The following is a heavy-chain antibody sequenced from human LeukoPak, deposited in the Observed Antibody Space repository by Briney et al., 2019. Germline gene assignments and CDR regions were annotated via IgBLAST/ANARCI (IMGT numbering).Heavy chain of an antibody. CDR3: ARDSNYDYVWGSYRPRALDP. V-gene: IGHV1-18*01. CDR1: GYSFTSHG. J-gene: IGHJ5*02. CDR2: ISAYNGNT. Sequence: ASVKVSCKTSGYSFTSHGISWVRQAPGQGLEWMGWISAYNGNTNYAQKLQGRVTMTTDTSTSTAYMELRSLRSDDTAVYYCARDSNYDYVWGSYRPRALDPWGQGTLVTVSS. D-gene: IGHD3-16*02.